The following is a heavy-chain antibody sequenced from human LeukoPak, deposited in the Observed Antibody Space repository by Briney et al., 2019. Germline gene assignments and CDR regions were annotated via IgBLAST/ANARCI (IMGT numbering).Heavy chain of an antibody. Sequence: SETLSLTCTVSSGSISSNNYYWGWIRQPPGKGLEWIASFYYSGSTYYNPSLKSRVTISVDTTKKQFSLKLSSVTAADTAVYYCARVGIYYDSSGYSWPDWFDPWGQGTLVTVSS. CDR2: FYYSGST. CDR3: ARVGIYYDSSGYSWPDWFDP. D-gene: IGHD3-22*01. CDR1: SGSISSNNYY. J-gene: IGHJ5*02. V-gene: IGHV4-39*07.